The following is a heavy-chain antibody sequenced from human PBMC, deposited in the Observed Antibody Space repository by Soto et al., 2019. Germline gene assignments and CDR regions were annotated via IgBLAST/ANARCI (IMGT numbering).Heavy chain of an antibody. J-gene: IGHJ4*02. CDR2: INHSGST. V-gene: IGHV4-34*01. D-gene: IGHD5-12*01. CDR3: ARRYSGYDFDY. Sequence: SETLSLTCAVYGGSFSGYYWSWIRQPPGKGLEWIGEINHSGSTNYNPSIKSRVTISVDTSKNQFSLKLSSVTAADTAVYYCARRYSGYDFDYWGQGTLVTVSS. CDR1: GGSFSGYY.